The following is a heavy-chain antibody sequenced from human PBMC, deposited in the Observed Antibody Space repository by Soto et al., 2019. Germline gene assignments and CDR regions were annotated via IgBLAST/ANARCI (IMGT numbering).Heavy chain of an antibody. J-gene: IGHJ4*02. CDR1: GGSISSGNYY. V-gene: IGHV4-30-4*01. CDR3: ARGLITGSHYSGGWYYFDS. D-gene: IGHD6-19*01. CDR2: ISYSGST. Sequence: PSETLSLTCTVSGGSISSGNYYWSWIRQPPGKGLEWIGFISYSGSTYYSTSLKSRVTISVDTSKSQFSLELSSVTAADTAVYYCARGLITGSHYSGGWYYFDSWGQGTLVTVSS.